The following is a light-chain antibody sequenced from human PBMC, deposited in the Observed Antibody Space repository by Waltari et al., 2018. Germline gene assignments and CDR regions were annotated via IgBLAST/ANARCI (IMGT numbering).Light chain of an antibody. CDR2: DVT. CDR1: SSDVGSYNY. CDR3: CSYAGSYSYV. Sequence: SALTQSRSVSGSPGQSVTISCTGTSSDVGSYNYVSWYQQHPGKAPKLMIYDVTKRPSGGPDRFSGSKSGNTASLTISGLQAEDEADYYCCSYAGSYSYVFGTGTEVTV. J-gene: IGLJ1*01. V-gene: IGLV2-11*01.